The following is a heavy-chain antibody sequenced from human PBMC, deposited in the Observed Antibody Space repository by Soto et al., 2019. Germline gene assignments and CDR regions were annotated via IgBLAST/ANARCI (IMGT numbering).Heavy chain of an antibody. CDR1: AFTFSNAW. V-gene: IGHV3-15*01. CDR2: IKSKTDGGTT. Sequence: GXSLRLSCAASAFTFSNAWMSWVRQAPGKGLEWVGRIKSKTDGGTTDYAAPVKGRFTISRDDSKNTLYLQMNSLKTEDTAVYYRTTDLNYDILTGYYLYYYYGMDVWGQGTTVTASS. CDR3: TTDLNYDILTGYYLYYYYGMDV. J-gene: IGHJ6*02. D-gene: IGHD3-9*01.